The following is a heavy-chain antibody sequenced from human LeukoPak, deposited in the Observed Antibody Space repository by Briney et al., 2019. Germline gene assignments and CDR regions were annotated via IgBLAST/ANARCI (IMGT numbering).Heavy chain of an antibody. J-gene: IGHJ5*02. V-gene: IGHV4-4*07. CDR3: ATSESYYGDWFDP. CDR1: GGSISSYY. Sequence: SETLSLTCTVSGGSISSYYWRWIRQPAGKGLGWIGRIYTSGSTNYNPSLKSRVTMSVDTSKNQFSLKLSSVTAADTAVYYCATSESYYGDWFDPWGQGTLVTVS. CDR2: IYTSGST. D-gene: IGHD1-26*01.